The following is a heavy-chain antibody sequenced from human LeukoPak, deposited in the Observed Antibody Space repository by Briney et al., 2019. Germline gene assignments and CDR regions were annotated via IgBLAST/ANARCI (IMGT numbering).Heavy chain of an antibody. V-gene: IGHV4-30-4*08. D-gene: IGHD2-15*01. CDR1: GGSISSGDYY. CDR2: IYYSGST. J-gene: IGHJ4*02. CDR3: ARDRGYGPGY. Sequence: SETLSLTCTVSGGSISSGDYYWSWIRQPPGKGLEWIGYIYYSGSTYYHPSLKSRVTISVDTSKNQFSLKLSSVTAADTAVYYCARDRGYGPGYWGQGTLVTASS.